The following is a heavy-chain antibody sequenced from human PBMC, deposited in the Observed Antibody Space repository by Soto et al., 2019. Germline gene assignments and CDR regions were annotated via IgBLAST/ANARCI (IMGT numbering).Heavy chain of an antibody. CDR3: VAGNDY. V-gene: IGHV4-59*01. J-gene: IGHJ4*02. CDR1: GASITTYY. Sequence: QVQLQESGPGLVKPSETLSLTCTVSGASITTYYWNWIRQSPGKGLEWIGNMFYSGTIRYNPSLXSXXTISADTSTNKISLKMSSMTAADTAVYYCVAGNDYWGQGTLVTVSS. D-gene: IGHD6-19*01. CDR2: MFYSGTI.